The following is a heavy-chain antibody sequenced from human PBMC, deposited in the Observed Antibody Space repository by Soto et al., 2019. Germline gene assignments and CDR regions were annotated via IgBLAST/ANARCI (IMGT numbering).Heavy chain of an antibody. V-gene: IGHV1-18*01. CDR1: GXTFSSYF. CDR2: ISAYNGNT. CDR3: XXXXXPXDY. J-gene: IGHJ4*02. Sequence: QVQLVQSGAEVKKPGASVKVSCXASGXTFSSYFISWVRQAPGQGLEWMGWISAYNGNTNYAQNLQGRVTMTTDTSTSTAYMELXSXXSXXXXXXXXXXXXXPXDYWGQGTLVTVSS.